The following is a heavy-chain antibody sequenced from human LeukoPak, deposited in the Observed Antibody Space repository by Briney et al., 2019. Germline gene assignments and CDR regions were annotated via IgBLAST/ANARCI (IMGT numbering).Heavy chain of an antibody. J-gene: IGHJ4*02. CDR1: GFTFSRHA. Sequence: PGGSLRLSCAASGFTFSRHAMHWVRQAPGKGLEYISSISDNGGITFYANSVKGRFTISRDNSNNMLYLQMGSLRVEDMAVYYCSRGLDRGYAYGPLEWGQGDLVTVSS. V-gene: IGHV3-64*01. CDR2: ISDNGGIT. CDR3: SRGLDRGYAYGPLE. D-gene: IGHD5-18*01.